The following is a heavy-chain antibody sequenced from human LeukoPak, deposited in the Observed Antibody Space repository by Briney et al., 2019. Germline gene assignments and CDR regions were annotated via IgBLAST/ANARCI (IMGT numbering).Heavy chain of an antibody. CDR2: IKQDGTEK. D-gene: IGHD6-6*01. CDR1: GFTFSSYC. V-gene: IGHV3-7*04. CDR3: ARDVRPDY. J-gene: IGHJ4*02. Sequence: GGSVRLFCAASGFTFSSYCMSCVRQAPGEGLEWVANIKQDGTEKYYMDSVKGRFSISRDNAKNSLYLQMNALRAEDTAVYYCARDVRPDYWGQGTLVTVST.